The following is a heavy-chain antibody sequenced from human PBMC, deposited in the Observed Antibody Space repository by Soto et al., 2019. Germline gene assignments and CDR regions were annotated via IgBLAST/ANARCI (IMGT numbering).Heavy chain of an antibody. CDR1: GYTFTEYD. J-gene: IGHJ4*02. Sequence: QVQVVQSRAEVKKPGASVKVSCKTSGYTFTEYDLNWVRQAPGQGLEYMGWVSPENRNAGYAPQFRGRVSMTTDTSISTAYIELTNLTYEDTAVYYCEVTTGFWGQGTMVPVSS. CDR3: EVTTGF. CDR2: VSPENRNA. D-gene: IGHD1-1*01. V-gene: IGHV1-8*01.